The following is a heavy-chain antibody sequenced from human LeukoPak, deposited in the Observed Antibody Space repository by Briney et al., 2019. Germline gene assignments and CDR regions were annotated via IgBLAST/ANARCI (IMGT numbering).Heavy chain of an antibody. CDR2: IYPDDSDT. Sequence: GESLKISCKASGYSFTSYWIGWVRQMPGKGLEWMGIIYPDDSDTRYSPSFQGQVTISADKSISTAYLQWSSLKASDTAVYYCARGPPKRARVMYYYGSGNHFDYWGQGTLVTVSS. J-gene: IGHJ4*02. V-gene: IGHV5-51*01. CDR3: ARGPPKRARVMYYYGSGNHFDY. D-gene: IGHD3-10*01. CDR1: GYSFTSYW.